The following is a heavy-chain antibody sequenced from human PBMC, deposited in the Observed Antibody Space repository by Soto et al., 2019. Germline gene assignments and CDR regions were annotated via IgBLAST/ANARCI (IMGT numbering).Heavy chain of an antibody. J-gene: IGHJ6*02. D-gene: IGHD1-26*01. V-gene: IGHV4-59*08. CDR1: GGSISDYY. CDR3: ARQSGGYYYHGMDV. CDR2: IYYSGTT. Sequence: SETLSLTCTVSGGSISDYYWSWIRQPPGKGLEWIGYIYYSGTTNYSPSLKSRVTISVDTSKNQFSLKLSSVTAADSAICYCARQSGGYYYHGMDVWGQGTTVTVSS.